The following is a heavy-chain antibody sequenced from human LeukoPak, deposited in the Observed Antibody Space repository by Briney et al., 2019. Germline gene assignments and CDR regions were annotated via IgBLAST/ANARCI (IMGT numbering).Heavy chain of an antibody. Sequence: ASETLSLTCTVSGGSISTYYWSWIRRPPGKGLEWIGYIYHSGSTNYNPSLKSRVTISVDTSQNQFSLKLSSVTAADTAVYYCARDGYSGSDALWGQGTLVTVSS. V-gene: IGHV4-59*01. CDR1: GGSISTYY. CDR2: IYHSGST. J-gene: IGHJ4*02. D-gene: IGHD5-12*01. CDR3: ARDGYSGSDAL.